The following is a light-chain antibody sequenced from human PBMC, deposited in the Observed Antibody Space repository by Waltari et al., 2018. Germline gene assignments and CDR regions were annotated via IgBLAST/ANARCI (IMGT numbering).Light chain of an antibody. Sequence: DIVMTQSPDSLAVSLGERATINCKSSQSVLYSSNNKNYLAWYQQKPGQPPTVLIYWASTRESGVPDRFSGSGSGTDFTLTISSLQAEDVAVYYCQQYYSTPFTFGPGTKVDIK. CDR2: WAS. CDR1: QSVLYSSNNKNY. V-gene: IGKV4-1*01. J-gene: IGKJ3*01. CDR3: QQYYSTPFT.